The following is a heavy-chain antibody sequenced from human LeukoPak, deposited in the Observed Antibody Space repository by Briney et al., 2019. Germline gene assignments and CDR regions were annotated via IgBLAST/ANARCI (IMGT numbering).Heavy chain of an antibody. CDR3: ARGHSQEWELNDYYGMDV. CDR1: GYTFTSYD. J-gene: IGHJ6*02. V-gene: IGHV1-8*01. Sequence: GASVKVSCKASGYTFTSYDINWVRQATAQGLEWMGWMNPNSGNTGYAQKFQGRVTMTRSTSISTAYMELSSLRSEDTAVYYCARGHSQEWELNDYYGMDVWGQGTTVTVSS. CDR2: MNPNSGNT. D-gene: IGHD1-26*01.